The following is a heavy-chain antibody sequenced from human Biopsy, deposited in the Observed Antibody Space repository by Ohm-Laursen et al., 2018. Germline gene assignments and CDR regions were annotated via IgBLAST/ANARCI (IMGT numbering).Heavy chain of an antibody. J-gene: IGHJ4*02. CDR1: GASVRSHF. CDR2: ISNSGTT. Sequence: GTLSLTCTLSGASVRSHFLTWIRQPPGKGLQWIGSISNSGTTKSSPSLKSRVNISLHTSKNQLSLKLTSVTAADTAVYYCARLSTLFGVADFTDDWGQGTPVTVSS. CDR3: ARLSTLFGVADFTDD. V-gene: IGHV4-59*08. D-gene: IGHD3-3*01.